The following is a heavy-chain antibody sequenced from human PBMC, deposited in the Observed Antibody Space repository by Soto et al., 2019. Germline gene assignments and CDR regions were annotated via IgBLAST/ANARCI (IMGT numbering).Heavy chain of an antibody. CDR3: AKSSGVISPGY. CDR1: GFTFSSYA. D-gene: IGHD3-22*01. CDR2: ISGSGGST. Sequence: VSLRLSCAASGFTFSSYAMSGVRQAPGKGLEWVSAISGSGGSTYYADSVKGRFTISRDNSKNTLYLQMNSLRAEDTAVYYCAKSSGVISPGYWGQGTLVTVSS. V-gene: IGHV3-23*01. J-gene: IGHJ4*02.